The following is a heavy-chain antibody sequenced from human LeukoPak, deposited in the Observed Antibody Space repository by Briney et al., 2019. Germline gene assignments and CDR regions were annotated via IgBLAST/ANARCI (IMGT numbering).Heavy chain of an antibody. V-gene: IGHV1-8*01. J-gene: IGHJ5*02. D-gene: IGHD2-2*01. Sequence: ASVTVSCKASGYTFTSYDINWVRQATGQGLEWMGWMNSNSGNTGYAQKFQGRVTMTRNTSISTAYMELSSLRSEDTAVYYCARVPPILGYCSSTSCYISPETWFDPWGQGTLVTVSS. CDR2: MNSNSGNT. CDR1: GYTFTSYD. CDR3: ARVPPILGYCSSTSCYISPETWFDP.